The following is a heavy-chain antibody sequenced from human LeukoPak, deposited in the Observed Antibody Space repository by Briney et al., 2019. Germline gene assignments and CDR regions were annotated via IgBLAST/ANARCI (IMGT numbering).Heavy chain of an antibody. CDR3: EKDVGLGIYFEY. Sequence: PGGSLRLCCAASGFTFSSYAMSWVRQAPGKGLEWVSAISGSRGSTYYADSVKGRFTISRDNSKNTRYLQMNSLRAEDTAVYYCEKDVGLGIYFEYWGQGPLVTVFS. D-gene: IGHD3-10*01. J-gene: IGHJ4*02. CDR2: ISGSRGST. V-gene: IGHV3-23*01. CDR1: GFTFSSYA.